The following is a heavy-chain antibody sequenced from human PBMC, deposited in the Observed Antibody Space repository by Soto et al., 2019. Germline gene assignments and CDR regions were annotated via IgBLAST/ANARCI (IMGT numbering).Heavy chain of an antibody. V-gene: IGHV1-3*01. J-gene: IGHJ5*02. Sequence: ASVKVSCKASGYTFTSYAMHWVRQAPGQRFEWMGWINAGNGNTKYSQKFQGRVTITRDTSASTAYMELSSLRSEDTAVYYCARDRRTRYSSSWYWFDPWGQGTLVTVSS. CDR2: INAGNGNT. D-gene: IGHD6-13*01. CDR3: ARDRRTRYSSSWYWFDP. CDR1: GYTFTSYA.